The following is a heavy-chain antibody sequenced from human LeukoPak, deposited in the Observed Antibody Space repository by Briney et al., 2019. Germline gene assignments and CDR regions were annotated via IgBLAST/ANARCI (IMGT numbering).Heavy chain of an antibody. J-gene: IGHJ5*02. Sequence: ASETLSLTCAVYGGSFSGYYWSWIRQPPGKGLEWIGEINHSGSTNYNPSLKSRVTISVDTSKNQFSLKLSSVTAADTAVYYCARASGCCSSTSCYGVFHRNWFDPWGQGTLVTVSS. CDR3: ARASGCCSSTSCYGVFHRNWFDP. D-gene: IGHD2-2*01. CDR2: INHSGST. CDR1: GGSFSGYY. V-gene: IGHV4-34*01.